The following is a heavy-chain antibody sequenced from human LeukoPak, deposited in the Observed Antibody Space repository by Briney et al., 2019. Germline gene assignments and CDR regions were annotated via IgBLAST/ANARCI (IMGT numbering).Heavy chain of an antibody. CDR1: GYIFTSYG. CDR3: ARGSRPIDH. Sequence: ASVKVSCKASGYIFTSYGISWVRQAHGQGLEWMGWISAYNAHTNYVQKFQGRVTMTTDTSTSTAYMELRSLTSDDTAVYYCARGSRPIDHWGQGALVTVSS. CDR2: ISAYNAHT. J-gene: IGHJ4*02. V-gene: IGHV1-18*01. D-gene: IGHD6-13*01.